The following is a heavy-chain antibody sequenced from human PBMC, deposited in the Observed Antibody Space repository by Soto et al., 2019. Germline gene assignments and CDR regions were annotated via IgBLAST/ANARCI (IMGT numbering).Heavy chain of an antibody. D-gene: IGHD6-19*01. CDR1: GYTFTSYG. CDR3: ARDCRIAVAGTSWFDP. V-gene: IGHV1-18*04. CDR2: ISAYNGNT. Sequence: QVQLVQSGAEVKKPGASVKVSCKASGYTFTSYGISWVRQAPGQGLECMGWISAYNGNTNYAQKLQGRVTMTTDTSTSTAYMELRSLRSDDTAVYYCARDCRIAVAGTSWFDPWGQGTLVTVSS. J-gene: IGHJ5*02.